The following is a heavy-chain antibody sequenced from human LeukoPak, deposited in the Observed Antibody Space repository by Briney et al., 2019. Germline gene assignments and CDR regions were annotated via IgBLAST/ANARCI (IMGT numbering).Heavy chain of an antibody. Sequence: ASVKVSCKASGYTFTDYYMHWVRQAPGQGLEWMGWIKPNSGGTNYTQKFQGGVTMTRDTSIRTACMELSRLRSDDTAVYYCARVWGTISTPTWFDYWGQGTLVTVSS. V-gene: IGHV1-2*02. CDR1: GYTFTDYY. CDR3: ARVWGTISTPTWFDY. CDR2: IKPNSGGT. D-gene: IGHD1-1*01. J-gene: IGHJ4*02.